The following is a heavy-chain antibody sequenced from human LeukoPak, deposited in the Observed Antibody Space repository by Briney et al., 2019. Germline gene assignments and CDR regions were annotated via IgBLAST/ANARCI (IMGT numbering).Heavy chain of an antibody. Sequence: QPGGSLRLSFAASGFTFSSYAMSWVRQAPGKGLEWVSAISGSGGSTYYADSVKGRFTISRDNSKNTLYLQMNSLRAEDTAVYYCASATGIAAAGRGMYAFDIWGQGTMVTVSS. CDR1: GFTFSSYA. D-gene: IGHD6-13*01. J-gene: IGHJ3*02. V-gene: IGHV3-23*01. CDR3: ASATGIAAAGRGMYAFDI. CDR2: ISGSGGST.